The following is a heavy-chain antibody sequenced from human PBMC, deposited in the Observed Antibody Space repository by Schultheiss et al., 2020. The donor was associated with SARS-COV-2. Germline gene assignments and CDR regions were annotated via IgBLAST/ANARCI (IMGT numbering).Heavy chain of an antibody. CDR2: ISFDGSND. Sequence: GESLKISCAASGFDFSGYAMHWVRQAPGKGLEWVAIISFDGSNDYYIDSVKGRFTISRDNSKNTLYLQMSSLRAEDTAIYYCVRQGAWGDMDVWGQGTSVTVSS. CDR3: VRQGAWGDMDV. V-gene: IGHV3-30*03. D-gene: IGHD3-16*01. J-gene: IGHJ6*02. CDR1: GFDFSGYA.